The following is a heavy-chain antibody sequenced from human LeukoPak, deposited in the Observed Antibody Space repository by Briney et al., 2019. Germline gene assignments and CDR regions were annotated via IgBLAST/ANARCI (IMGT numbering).Heavy chain of an antibody. CDR2: ISGSSSYI. J-gene: IGHJ1*01. V-gene: IGHV3-21*01. CDR1: GFTLSSYS. CDR3: ARAPGYYYDSSGYYPFQH. Sequence: PGGSLRLSCAASGFTLSSYSMNWVRQAPGKGLEWVSSISGSSSYIYYADSVKGRFTISRDNAKNSLYLQMNSLRAEDTAVYYCARAPGYYYDSSGYYPFQHAGQGTLVTVSP. D-gene: IGHD3-22*01.